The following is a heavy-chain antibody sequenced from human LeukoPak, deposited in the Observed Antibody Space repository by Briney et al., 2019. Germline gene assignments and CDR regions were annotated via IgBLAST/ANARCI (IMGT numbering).Heavy chain of an antibody. D-gene: IGHD4-17*01. CDR2: ISSSSSYI. V-gene: IGHV3-11*06. Sequence: GGSLRLSCAASGFTFSDYYMSWIRQAPGKGLEWVSSISSSSSYIYYADSVKGRFTISRDNAKNSLYLQMNSLRAEDTAVYYCARGIYGDSQADYWGQGTLVTVSS. CDR3: ARGIYGDSQADY. J-gene: IGHJ4*02. CDR1: GFTFSDYY.